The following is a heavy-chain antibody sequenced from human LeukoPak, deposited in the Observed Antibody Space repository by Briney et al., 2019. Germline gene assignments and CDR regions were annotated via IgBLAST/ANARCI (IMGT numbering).Heavy chain of an antibody. Sequence: GGSLRLSCAASGFTFSDHDMDWVRQAPGKGLEWVAHTRNKADSYSTKYAASVKGRFTISRDDSKSSLYLQMNSLEIEDTAIYYCARGGGETYFDYWGQGALVTVSS. CDR2: TRNKADSYST. J-gene: IGHJ4*02. CDR3: ARGGGETYFDY. V-gene: IGHV3-72*01. D-gene: IGHD2-21*01. CDR1: GFTFSDHD.